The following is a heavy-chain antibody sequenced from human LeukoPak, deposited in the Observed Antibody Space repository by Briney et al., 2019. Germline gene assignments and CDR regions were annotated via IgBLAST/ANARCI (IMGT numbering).Heavy chain of an antibody. CDR3: AKAMAVVYSYGKQDY. Sequence: GGSLRLSCAASGFTFSSYAMNWVRQAPGKGLEWVSAITASGGNTYYADSVKGRFTISRDNSKNTPFLQMNSLRAEDTAVYYCAKAMAVVYSYGKQDYWGQGTLVTVSS. J-gene: IGHJ4*02. V-gene: IGHV3-23*01. CDR2: ITASGGNT. D-gene: IGHD5-18*01. CDR1: GFTFSSYA.